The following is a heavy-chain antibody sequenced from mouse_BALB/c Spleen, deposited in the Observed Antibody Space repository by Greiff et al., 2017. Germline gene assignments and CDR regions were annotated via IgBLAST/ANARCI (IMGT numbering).Heavy chain of an antibody. CDR3: ARRDYYGTYAMDY. Sequence: EVKLVESGGGLVQPGGSRKLSCAASGFTFSSFGMHWVRQAPEKGLEWVAYISSGSSTIYYADTVKGRFTISRDNAKNTLYLQMSSLKSEDTALYYCARRDYYGTYAMDYWGQGTSVTVSS. D-gene: IGHD1-2*01. J-gene: IGHJ4*01. CDR1: GFTFSSFG. V-gene: IGHV5-17*03. CDR2: ISSGSSTI.